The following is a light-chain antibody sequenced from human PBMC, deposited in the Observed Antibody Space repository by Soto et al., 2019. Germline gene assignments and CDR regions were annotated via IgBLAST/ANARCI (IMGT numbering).Light chain of an antibody. V-gene: IGLV2-14*01. CDR1: SSDVGGYNY. Sequence: QSALTQPASVSGSPGQSITISFTGTSSDVGGYNYVSWYQQHPVKAPKLMIYEGSNRPSGVSNRFSGSKSGNTASLTISGLQAEYEADYYCSSYTGSSIDYVVVNGTKLTVL. CDR2: EGS. CDR3: SSYTGSSIDYV. J-gene: IGLJ1*01.